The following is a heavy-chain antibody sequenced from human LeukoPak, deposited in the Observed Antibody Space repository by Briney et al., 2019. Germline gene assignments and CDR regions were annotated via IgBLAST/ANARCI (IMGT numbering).Heavy chain of an antibody. Sequence: SETLSLTCAVYGGSFSGYYWSWIRQPPGKGLEWIGYIYYSGSTNYNPSLKSRVTISVVTSKNQFPLKLSSVTAADTAVYYCARDLGADPYYYYGMDVWGQGTTVTVSS. CDR3: ARDLGADPYYYYGMDV. CDR2: IYYSGST. D-gene: IGHD3-16*01. V-gene: IGHV4-59*01. CDR1: GGSFSGYY. J-gene: IGHJ6*02.